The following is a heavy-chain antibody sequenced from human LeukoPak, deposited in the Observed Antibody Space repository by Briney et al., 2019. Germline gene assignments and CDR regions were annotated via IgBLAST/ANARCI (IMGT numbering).Heavy chain of an antibody. CDR2: ITSEGSST. CDR3: ARGENTYIDY. Sequence: GGSLRLSCAASGFTFSIYWMHGVRQPPGKGLGWVSRITSEGSSTTSADSVKGRFTIYRDNAKDTLYLQMNSLRAEETAVYYCARGENTYIDYWGQGTLVTVSS. D-gene: IGHD3-16*01. CDR1: GFTFSIYW. V-gene: IGHV3-74*01. J-gene: IGHJ4*02.